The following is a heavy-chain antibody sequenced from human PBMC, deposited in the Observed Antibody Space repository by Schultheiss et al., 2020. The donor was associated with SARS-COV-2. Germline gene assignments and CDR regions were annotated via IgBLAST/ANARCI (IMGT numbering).Heavy chain of an antibody. V-gene: IGHV3-71*01. D-gene: IGHD2-2*01. CDR1: GFTFSNAW. CDR2: IRSKAYGGTT. J-gene: IGHJ4*02. CDR3: AKATVVVPAAKVAEDY. Sequence: GGSLRLSCAASGFTFSNAWMNWVRQAPGKGLEWVGFIRSKAYGGTTEYAASVKGRFTISRDDSKSIAYLQMNSLKTEDTAVYYCAKATVVVPAAKVAEDYWGQGTLVTVSS.